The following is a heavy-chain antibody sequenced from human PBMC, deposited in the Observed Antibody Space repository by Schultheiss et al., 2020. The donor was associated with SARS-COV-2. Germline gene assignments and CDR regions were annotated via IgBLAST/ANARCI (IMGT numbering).Heavy chain of an antibody. Sequence: GGSLRLSCAASGFTFSSYSMNWVRQAPWKGLEWVSSISSSSSYIYYADSVKGRFTISRDNAKNSLYLQMNSLRAEDTAVYYCARDLLPHIVVVTPGWFDPWGQGTLVTVSS. CDR3: ARDLLPHIVVVTPGWFDP. J-gene: IGHJ5*02. V-gene: IGHV3-21*01. CDR2: ISSSSSYI. CDR1: GFTFSSYS. D-gene: IGHD2-21*02.